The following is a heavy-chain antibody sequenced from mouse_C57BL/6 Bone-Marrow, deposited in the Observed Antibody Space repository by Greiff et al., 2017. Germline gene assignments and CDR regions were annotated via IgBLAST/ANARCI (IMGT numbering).Heavy chain of an antibody. CDR3: ARHDYDLYYAMDY. J-gene: IGHJ4*01. Sequence: QVQLQQSGAELARPGASVKMSCKASGYTFTSYTLHWVKQRPGQGLEWIGYINPSSGYTKYNQKFKDKATLTADNSSSTAYMQLSGLTSEDSAVYYCARHDYDLYYAMDYWGQGTSVTVSS. CDR2: INPSSGYT. V-gene: IGHV1-4*01. CDR1: GYTFTSYT. D-gene: IGHD2-4*01.